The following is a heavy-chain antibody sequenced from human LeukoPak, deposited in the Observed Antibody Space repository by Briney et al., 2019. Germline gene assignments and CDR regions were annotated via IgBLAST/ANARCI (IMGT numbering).Heavy chain of an antibody. CDR1: NGSFCVYY. V-gene: IGHV4-34*01. D-gene: IGHD1-26*01. J-gene: IGHJ4*02. CDR2: INHRGRT. Sequence: SETLSLTCAVYNGSFCVYYWSWIRQPPGKGLEWLGEINHRGRTYYNPSLLSRVTISVDTSKNQLSLKVTSVTAADTAVYYCARVTKGEWELLGYWGQGTLVTVSS. CDR3: ARVTKGEWELLGY.